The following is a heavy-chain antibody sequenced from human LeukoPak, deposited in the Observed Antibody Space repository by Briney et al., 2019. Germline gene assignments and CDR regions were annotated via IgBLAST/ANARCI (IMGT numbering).Heavy chain of an antibody. CDR2: IYYSGST. D-gene: IGHD1-26*01. CDR1: GGSISTDY. V-gene: IGHV4-59*01. Sequence: SETLSLTCTVSGGSISTDYWSWIRQPPGKGLEWIGYIYYSGSTDYNPSLKNRVTISVDTSKNQFSLRLSSVTAADTAVYYCVRDRELTYWGQGTLVTVSS. CDR3: VRDRELTY. J-gene: IGHJ4*02.